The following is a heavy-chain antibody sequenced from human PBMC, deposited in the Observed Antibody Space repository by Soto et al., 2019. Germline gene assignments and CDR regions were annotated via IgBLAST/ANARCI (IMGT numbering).Heavy chain of an antibody. Sequence: EVQVLESGGGLVQPGGSLRLSCAASGFTFSNYAMSWVRQAPGKGLEWVSSINGSGGTTYYADSVKGRLTLSRDNSKNTLDSKMNRLRVEDTAVYYFAKNNIGSYLDYWGQGTLVTVSS. CDR1: GFTFSNYA. D-gene: IGHD3-3*01. J-gene: IGHJ4*02. CDR3: AKNNIGSYLDY. V-gene: IGHV3-23*01. CDR2: INGSGGTT.